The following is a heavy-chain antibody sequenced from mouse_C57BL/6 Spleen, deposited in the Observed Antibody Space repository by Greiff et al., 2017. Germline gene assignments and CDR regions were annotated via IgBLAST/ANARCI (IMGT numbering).Heavy chain of an antibody. CDR3: ARGDYDGAMDY. Sequence: VKLVESGAELVRPGASVKLSCKASGYTFTDYYINWVKQRPGQGLEWIARIYPGSGNTYYNEKFKGKATLTAEKSSSTAYMQLSSLTSEDSAVYFCARGDYDGAMDYWGQGTSVTVSS. CDR1: GYTFTDYY. V-gene: IGHV1-76*01. J-gene: IGHJ4*01. CDR2: IYPGSGNT. D-gene: IGHD2-4*01.